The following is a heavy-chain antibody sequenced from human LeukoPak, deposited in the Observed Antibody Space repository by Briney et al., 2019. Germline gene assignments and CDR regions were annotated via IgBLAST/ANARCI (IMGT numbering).Heavy chain of an antibody. CDR3: ARVKIFDYDILTGYYNIGKYNWFDP. D-gene: IGHD3-9*01. V-gene: IGHV1-2*02. CDR2: INPNSGGT. Sequence: ASVKVSCKASGYTFTGYYMHWVRQAPGQGLEWMEWINPNSGGTNYAQKFQGRVTMTRDTSISTAYMELSRLRSDDTAVYYCARVKIFDYDILTGYYNIGKYNWFDPWGQGTLVTVSS. CDR1: GYTFTGYY. J-gene: IGHJ5*02.